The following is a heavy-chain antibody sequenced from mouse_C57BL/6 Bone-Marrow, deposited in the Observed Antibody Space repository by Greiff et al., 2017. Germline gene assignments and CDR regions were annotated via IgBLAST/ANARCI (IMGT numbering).Heavy chain of an antibody. CDR1: GYTFTSYW. Sequence: QVHVKQPGAELVKPGASVKLSCKASGYTFTSYWMHWVKQRPGQGLEWIGMIHPNSGSTNYNEKFKSKATLTVDKSSSTAYMQLSSLTSEDSAVYYCARQEYYGSNWYFDGWGTGTTVTVSS. J-gene: IGHJ1*03. CDR2: IHPNSGST. V-gene: IGHV1-64*01. D-gene: IGHD1-1*01. CDR3: ARQEYYGSNWYFDG.